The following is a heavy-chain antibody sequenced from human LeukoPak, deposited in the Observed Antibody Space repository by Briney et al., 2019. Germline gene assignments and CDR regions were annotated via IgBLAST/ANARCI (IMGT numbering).Heavy chain of an antibody. CDR1: GFTFGDYA. J-gene: IGHJ3*02. V-gene: IGHV3-49*04. Sequence: PGGSLRLSCTASGFTFGDYAMSWVRQAPGKGLEGVGFIRRKAYGGTTEYAASVKGRFTISRDDSKSIAYLQMNSLKTEDRAVYYCTRDPRGSYGPDAFDIWGQGTMVTVSS. CDR3: TRDPRGSYGPDAFDI. CDR2: IRRKAYGGTT. D-gene: IGHD1-26*01.